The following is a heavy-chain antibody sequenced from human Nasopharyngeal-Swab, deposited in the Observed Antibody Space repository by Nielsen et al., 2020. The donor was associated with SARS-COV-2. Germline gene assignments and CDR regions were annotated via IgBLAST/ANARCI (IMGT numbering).Heavy chain of an antibody. D-gene: IGHD3-9*01. CDR2: ISYSGSN. V-gene: IGHV4-59*12. CDR1: GGSISSYY. J-gene: IGHJ6*02. Sequence: SETLSLTCTVSGGSISSYYWSWIRQPPGKGLDWIGCISYSGSNNYNPSLKSRVTISVDTSKNQFSLKLSSVTAADTAVHYCARAAPLRYFDLGYYYYYGVDVWGQGTTVTVSS. CDR3: ARAAPLRYFDLGYYYYYGVDV.